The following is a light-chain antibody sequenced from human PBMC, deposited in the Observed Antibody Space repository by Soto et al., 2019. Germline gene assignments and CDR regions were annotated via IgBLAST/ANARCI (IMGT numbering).Light chain of an antibody. J-gene: IGLJ2*01. CDR1: ALPKQY. V-gene: IGLV3-25*03. CDR3: LSADSSDTVV. Sequence: SYELTQPPSVSVSPGQTARITCSGDALPKQYAYWYQQKPGQAPVLVIYTDSERPSGIPERFSGSSSGTTVTLTISGVQAEDEADYYCLSADSSDTVVFGGGTKLTVL. CDR2: TDS.